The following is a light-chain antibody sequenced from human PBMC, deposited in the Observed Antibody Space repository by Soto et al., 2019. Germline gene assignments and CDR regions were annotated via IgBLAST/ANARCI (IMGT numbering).Light chain of an antibody. CDR2: DVS. CDR3: QQYNSYPS. V-gene: IGKV1-5*01. Sequence: DIPMTQSPSTLSASVGDRVTITCRASQSISSWLAWYQQKPGKAPKLLIYDVSSLESGVPSRFSGSKSGTEFTLTISSLQPDDFASYYCQQYNSYPSFGQGTRLEI. J-gene: IGKJ5*01. CDR1: QSISSW.